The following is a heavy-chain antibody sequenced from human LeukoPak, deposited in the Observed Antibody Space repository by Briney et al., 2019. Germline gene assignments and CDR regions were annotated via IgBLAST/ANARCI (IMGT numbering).Heavy chain of an antibody. CDR3: ARDAADYYYGMDV. J-gene: IGHJ6*04. Sequence: PGGSLRLSCAASGFTFSSYSMNWVRQAPGKGLEWEAVISYDGSNKYYADSVKGRFTISRDNSKNTLYLQMNSLRAEDTAVYYRARDAADYYYGMDVWGKGTTVTVSS. V-gene: IGHV3-30*03. CDR2: ISYDGSNK. CDR1: GFTFSSYS. D-gene: IGHD6-25*01.